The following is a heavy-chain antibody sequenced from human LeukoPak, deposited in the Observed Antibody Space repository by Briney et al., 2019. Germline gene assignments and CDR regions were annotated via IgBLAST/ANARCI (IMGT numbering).Heavy chain of an antibody. CDR1: GFTFSSYG. CDR3: ARELRYGSGPGLAFDI. D-gene: IGHD3-10*01. Sequence: GGSLRLSCAASGFTFSSYGMHWVRQAPGKGLEWVAVLSYDGSDKYYVDSVKGRFTISRDNSKNTLYLQMNSLRAVDTAVYYCARELRYGSGPGLAFDIWGQGTMVTVSS. J-gene: IGHJ3*02. V-gene: IGHV3-33*01. CDR2: LSYDGSDK.